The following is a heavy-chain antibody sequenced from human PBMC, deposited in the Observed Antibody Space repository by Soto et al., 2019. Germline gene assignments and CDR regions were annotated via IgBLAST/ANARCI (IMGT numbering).Heavy chain of an antibody. CDR3: ARKVLGSTTRPDYWYFDL. CDR2: ISGGGDRT. J-gene: IGHJ2*01. V-gene: IGHV3-23*01. Sequence: EVQLLESGGGLVQTGGSLRLSCVGSGFTFINHAMNWVRQAPGKGLEWVSGISGGGDRTFDADSVKGRFTISRDNSKNTVNLQMNSLRADDMAVYYCARKVLGSTTRPDYWYFDLWGRGTLVTVSS. D-gene: IGHD3-16*01. CDR1: GFTFINHA.